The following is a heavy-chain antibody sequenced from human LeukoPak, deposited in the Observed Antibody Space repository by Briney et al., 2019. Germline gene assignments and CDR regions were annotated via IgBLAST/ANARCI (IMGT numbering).Heavy chain of an antibody. CDR2: ISYDESNK. V-gene: IGHV3-30*04. J-gene: IGHJ5*02. CDR3: AKDAYSSGYYYARNDWFDP. CDR1: GFTFSTYA. Sequence: QPGGSLRLSCAASGFTFSTYAMHWVRQAPDKGLEWVALISYDESNKYYADSVKGRFTISRDNSKNTLYLQMNSLRAEDTAVYYCAKDAYSSGYYYARNDWFDPWGQGTLVTVSS. D-gene: IGHD3-22*01.